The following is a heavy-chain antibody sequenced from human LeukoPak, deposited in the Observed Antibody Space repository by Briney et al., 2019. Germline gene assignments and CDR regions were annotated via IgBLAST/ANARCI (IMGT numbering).Heavy chain of an antibody. CDR2: ISSSSSYI. V-gene: IGHV3-21*01. J-gene: IGHJ6*02. CDR1: GFTFSSYS. CDR3: ATEGGDGMEV. Sequence: PGGSLRLSCAASGFTFSSYSMNWVRQAPGKGLEWVSSISSSSSYIYYADPVKGRFTISRDNAKNSLYLQMNGLRAEDTGVYYCATEGGDGMEVWGQGTTVTVSS. D-gene: IGHD3-16*01.